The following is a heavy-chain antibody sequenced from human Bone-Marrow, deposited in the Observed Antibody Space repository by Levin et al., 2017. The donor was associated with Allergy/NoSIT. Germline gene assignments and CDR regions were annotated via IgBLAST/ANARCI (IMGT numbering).Heavy chain of an antibody. CDR1: GGTFSSYA. V-gene: IGHV1-69*13. CDR2: IIPIFGTA. CDR3: ARGRSIAAAGTTLSVIIGYFDL. Sequence: ASVKVSCKASGGTFSSYAISWVRQAPGQGLEWMGGIIPIFGTANYAQKFQGRVTITADESTSTAYMELSSLRSEDTAVYYCARGRSIAAAGTTLSVIIGYFDLWGRGTLVTVSS. J-gene: IGHJ2*01. D-gene: IGHD6-13*01.